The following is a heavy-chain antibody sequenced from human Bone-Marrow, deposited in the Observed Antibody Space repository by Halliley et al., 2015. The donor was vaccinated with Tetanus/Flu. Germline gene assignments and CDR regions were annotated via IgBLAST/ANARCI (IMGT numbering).Heavy chain of an antibody. V-gene: IGHV4-30-2*05. CDR3: VRVVLRGDNWFDL. CDR2: IYYGGKT. D-gene: IGHD3-10*01. Sequence: TLSLTCAVSGDSITRGGYSWSWIRQSPGKGLEWIANIYYGGKTNFNPSLKSRLTISLDASENQFSLKLMSMTAADTAVYYCVRVVLRGDNWFDLWGQGTQVTVSS. J-gene: IGHJ5*02. CDR1: GDSITRGGYS.